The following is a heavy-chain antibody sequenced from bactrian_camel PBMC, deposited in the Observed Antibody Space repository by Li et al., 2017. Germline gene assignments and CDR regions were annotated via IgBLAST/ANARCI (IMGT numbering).Heavy chain of an antibody. J-gene: IGHJ4*01. Sequence: QVQLVESGGGSVQAGGSLRLSCAVSGDTWYSMAWFRQAPGTEREGVAALGYSGITTMYADSVKGRFTISRDNAKNVLYLQMNSLKSEDTAMYYCANLGSGIARLWGQGTQVTVS. CDR2: LGYSGITT. D-gene: IGHD1*01. V-gene: IGHV3S1*01. CDR1: GDTWYS. CDR3: ANLGSGIARL.